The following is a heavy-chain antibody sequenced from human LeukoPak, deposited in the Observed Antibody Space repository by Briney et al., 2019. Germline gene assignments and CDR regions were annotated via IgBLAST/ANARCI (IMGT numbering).Heavy chain of an antibody. D-gene: IGHD6-19*01. CDR2: VHYSGST. CDR3: ARWGHFETSGFFVVEY. J-gene: IGHJ4*02. Sequence: PSETLSLTCSISDGSISSYYWNWIRQSPGEGLEWIGHVHYSGSTHYNSALQSRVSISIDTSKSHFTLKLRSVTAADTAVYYCARWGHFETSGFFVVEYWGQGALVTVSS. CDR1: DGSISSYY. V-gene: IGHV4-59*01.